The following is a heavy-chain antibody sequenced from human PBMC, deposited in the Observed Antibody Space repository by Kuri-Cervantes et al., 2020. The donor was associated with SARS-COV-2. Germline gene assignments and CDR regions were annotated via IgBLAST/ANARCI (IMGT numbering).Heavy chain of an antibody. CDR1: GFTFSSYG. Sequence: GGSLRLSCAASGFTFSSYGMHWVRQAPGKGLEWVAVIWYDGSNKYYADSVKGRFTISRDNSKNTLYLQMNSLRAEDTAVYYCAREEGYYYDSSGFIDIWGQGTMVTVSS. V-gene: IGHV3-33*01. J-gene: IGHJ3*02. CDR3: AREEGYYYDSSGFIDI. D-gene: IGHD3-22*01. CDR2: IWYDGSNK.